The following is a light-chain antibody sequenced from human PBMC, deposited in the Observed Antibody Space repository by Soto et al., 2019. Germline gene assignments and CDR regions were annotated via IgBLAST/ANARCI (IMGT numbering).Light chain of an antibody. Sequence: EIVMTQSPATLSVSPGERATLSCRASQSISSNLAWYQQKPGQAPRLLIYDASTRATGIPARFSGSGSGTEFPLTISSLQSEDFAVYYCQQYNNWLRTFGQGTKVEIK. CDR3: QQYNNWLRT. J-gene: IGKJ1*01. CDR2: DAS. CDR1: QSISSN. V-gene: IGKV3-15*01.